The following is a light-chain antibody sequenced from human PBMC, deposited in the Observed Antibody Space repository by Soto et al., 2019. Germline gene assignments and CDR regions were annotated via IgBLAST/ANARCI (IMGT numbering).Light chain of an antibody. CDR1: QSVLYSSNNKNY. CDR3: QQSYSTPQT. J-gene: IGKJ1*01. CDR2: WAS. Sequence: DIVMTQSPDSLAVSLGERATINCKSSQSVLYSSNNKNYLAWYQHKPGQPPKLLISWASTRESGVPDRFSGSGSGTDFTLTISSLQAEDVAVYYCQQSYSTPQTFGQGTKVDIK. V-gene: IGKV4-1*01.